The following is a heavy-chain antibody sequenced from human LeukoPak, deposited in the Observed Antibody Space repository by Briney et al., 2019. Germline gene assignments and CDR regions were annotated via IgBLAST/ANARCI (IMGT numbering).Heavy chain of an antibody. CDR3: ARPTYSSAWNGDY. CDR1: GYTFAAYY. Sequence: ASVKVSCKASGYTFAAYYMHWVRQAPGQGLEWMGRINPNSGGTNYAQNFQGRVTMTRDTSISTAYMELSSLRSDDTAVYYCARPTYSSAWNGDYWGQGTLVTVSS. J-gene: IGHJ4*02. CDR2: INPNSGGT. D-gene: IGHD6-19*01. V-gene: IGHV1-2*06.